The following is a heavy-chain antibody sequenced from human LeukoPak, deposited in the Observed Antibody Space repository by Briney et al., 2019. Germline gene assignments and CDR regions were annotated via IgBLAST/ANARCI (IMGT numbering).Heavy chain of an antibody. CDR2: ISSSGSTI. Sequence: GGSLRLSCAASGFTFSSYEMNWVRQAPGKGLEWVSYISSSGSTIYYADSVKGRFTISSDNAKNSLYLQMNSLRAEDTAVYYCAELGITMIGGVWGKGTTVIISS. J-gene: IGHJ6*04. V-gene: IGHV3-48*03. CDR1: GFTFSSYE. D-gene: IGHD3-10*02. CDR3: AELGITMIGGV.